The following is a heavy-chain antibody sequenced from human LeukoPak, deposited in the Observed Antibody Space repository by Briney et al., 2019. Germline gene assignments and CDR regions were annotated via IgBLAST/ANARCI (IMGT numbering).Heavy chain of an antibody. Sequence: GGPLRLSCAASGFTFSSYGMHWVRQAPGTGLEWVAFIRSDGSNKNYADSVKGRFTISRDNSKNTLYLQMNSLRPDDTAVYYCAKDPPAYYDFWSGYLGDYWGQGTLVTVSS. J-gene: IGHJ4*02. V-gene: IGHV3-30*02. CDR3: AKDPPAYYDFWSGYLGDY. CDR2: IRSDGSNK. D-gene: IGHD3-3*01. CDR1: GFTFSSYG.